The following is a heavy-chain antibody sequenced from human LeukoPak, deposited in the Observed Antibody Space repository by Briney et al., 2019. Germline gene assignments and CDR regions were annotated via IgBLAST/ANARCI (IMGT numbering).Heavy chain of an antibody. CDR1: GYTFTGYY. D-gene: IGHD6-6*01. CDR2: INPNTGGT. J-gene: IGHJ4*02. V-gene: IGHV1-2*02. Sequence: ASVKVSCKASGYTFTGYYMHWVRQAPGQGLEWMGWINPNTGGTNYAQKFQGRVTMTTDTSISTAYMELSSLRSDYTAVYYCASGPSDLGSSSQYWGQGTLVTVSS. CDR3: ASGPSDLGSSSQY.